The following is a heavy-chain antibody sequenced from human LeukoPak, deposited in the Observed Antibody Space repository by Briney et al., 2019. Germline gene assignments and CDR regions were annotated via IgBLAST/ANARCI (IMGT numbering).Heavy chain of an antibody. Sequence: PSETLSLTCTVSGGSISSSSYYWGWLRQPPGQGLEWIGSIYYSGSTYYNPSLKSRVTISVDTSKNQFSLKLSSVTAADTAVYYCARGYYDYIWGSYRDDSYYFDYWGQGTLVTVSS. J-gene: IGHJ4*02. V-gene: IGHV4-39*01. D-gene: IGHD3-16*02. CDR2: IYYSGST. CDR1: GGSISSSSYY. CDR3: ARGYYDYIWGSYRDDSYYFDY.